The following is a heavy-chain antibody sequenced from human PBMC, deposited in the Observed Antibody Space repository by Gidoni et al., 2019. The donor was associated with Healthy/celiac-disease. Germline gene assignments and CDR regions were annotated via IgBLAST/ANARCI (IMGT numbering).Heavy chain of an antibody. J-gene: IGHJ4*02. CDR1: GGSITSYY. V-gene: IGHV4-59*01. CDR2: IYYSGST. Sequence: QVQLQESGPGLVKPSETLSLTCTVSGGSITSYYCSWIRQPPGKGLEWIGYIYYSGSTNYNPSLKSRVTISVDTSKNQFSLKLSSVTAADTAVYYCVGGGSYDFDYWGQGTLVTVSS. D-gene: IGHD1-26*01. CDR3: VGGGSYDFDY.